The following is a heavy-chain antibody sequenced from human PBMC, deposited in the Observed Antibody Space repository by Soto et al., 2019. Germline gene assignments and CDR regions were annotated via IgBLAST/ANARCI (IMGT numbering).Heavy chain of an antibody. J-gene: IGHJ6*02. D-gene: IGHD3-3*01. CDR1: GYTFTGYY. Sequence: ASVKVSCKASGYTFTGYYMHWVRQAPGQGLEWMGWISAYNGNTNYAQKLQGRVTMTTDTSTSTAYMELRSLRSDDTAVYYCAREALTYYDFWSGRYYYGMDVWGQGTTVTVSS. CDR3: AREALTYYDFWSGRYYYGMDV. CDR2: ISAYNGNT. V-gene: IGHV1-18*04.